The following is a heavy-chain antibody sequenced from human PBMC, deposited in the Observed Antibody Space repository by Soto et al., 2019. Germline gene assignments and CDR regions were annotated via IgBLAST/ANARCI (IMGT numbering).Heavy chain of an antibody. CDR1: GFTFGAYA. CDR3: TRDFQGQYYYGMDV. J-gene: IGHJ6*02. CDR2: IRGKPNGGAT. V-gene: IGHV3-49*04. Sequence: PGGSLRLFCTASGFTFGAYAMNWVRQAPGKGLEWVGFIRGKPNGGATDYAASLKGRFTISRDDAKSIAYLQMNSLKTEDTAVYYCTRDFQGQYYYGMDVWGQGTTVTVSS.